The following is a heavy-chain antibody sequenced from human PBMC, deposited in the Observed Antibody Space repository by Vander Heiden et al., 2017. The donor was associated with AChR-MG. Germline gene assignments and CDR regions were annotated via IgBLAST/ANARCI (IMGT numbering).Heavy chain of an antibody. V-gene: IGHV3-23*01. J-gene: IGHJ4*02. CDR1: GFPFRSYA. Sequence: VHLLESGAGLVQPAGSMRLYCAGSGFPFRSYAMSWVRKAPGKGLEWFSGISGSGGSTYYADSVKGRFTISRDNSKNTLYMQMNSLRAEDTAVYYCAKDIRSTMVRGVIGYWGQRTLVTVSS. D-gene: IGHD3-10*01. CDR2: ISGSGGST. CDR3: AKDIRSTMVRGVIGY.